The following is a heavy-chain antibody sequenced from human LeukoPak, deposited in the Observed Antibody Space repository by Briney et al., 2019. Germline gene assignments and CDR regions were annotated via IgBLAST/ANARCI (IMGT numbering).Heavy chain of an antibody. Sequence: ASVEVSCKASGYTFTSFYMHWVRLAPGQGLEWMGIINPSGGRTSYAQKFQDRVTVTRDTSTSTLYMELRSLRSEDTAVYYCARGGVAASGASDIWGQGTMVTVSS. D-gene: IGHD6-13*01. V-gene: IGHV1-46*01. J-gene: IGHJ3*02. CDR1: GYTFTSFY. CDR3: ARGGVAASGASDI. CDR2: INPSGGRT.